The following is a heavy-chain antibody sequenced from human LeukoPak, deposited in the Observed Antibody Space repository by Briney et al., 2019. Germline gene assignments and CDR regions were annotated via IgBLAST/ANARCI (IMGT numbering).Heavy chain of an antibody. Sequence: SETLSLTCTVSGGSISSYYWSWIRQPPGKGLEWIGYIYYSGSTNYNPSLKSRVTISVDTSKNQFSLKLSSVTAADTAVYYCARGFYYYYMDVWGKGTTVTVSS. CDR3: ARGFYYYYMDV. CDR1: GGSISSYY. J-gene: IGHJ6*03. V-gene: IGHV4-59*08. CDR2: IYYSGST.